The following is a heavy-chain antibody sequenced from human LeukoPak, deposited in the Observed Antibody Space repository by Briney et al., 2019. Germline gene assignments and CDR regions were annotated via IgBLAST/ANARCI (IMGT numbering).Heavy chain of an antibody. V-gene: IGHV3-53*01. D-gene: IGHD2-15*01. J-gene: IGHJ6*04. CDR2: IYSGGST. CDR1: GFTVSSNY. Sequence: GGSLRLSCAASGFTVSSNYMSWVRQAPGKGLEWVSVIYSGGSTYYADSVKGRFTISRDNSKNTLYLQMNSLRAEDTAVYYCARDVVVAAIYYGMDVWGKGTTVTVSP. CDR3: ARDVVVAAIYYGMDV.